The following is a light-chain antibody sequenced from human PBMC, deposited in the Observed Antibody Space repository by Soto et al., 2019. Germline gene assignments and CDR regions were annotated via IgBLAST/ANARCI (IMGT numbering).Light chain of an antibody. CDR2: GAS. J-gene: IGKJ4*01. V-gene: IGKV3-20*01. CDR1: QSVSSK. Sequence: ELLMRPSRATLSLSPCEGSTLSCRASQSVSSKLARYQQKPGQAPRLLIYGASSGATGIPDRFSGSGSGTDFTLIISRLEPEDFAVYFCQQYGSTPLTFGGGTKVDI. CDR3: QQYGSTPLT.